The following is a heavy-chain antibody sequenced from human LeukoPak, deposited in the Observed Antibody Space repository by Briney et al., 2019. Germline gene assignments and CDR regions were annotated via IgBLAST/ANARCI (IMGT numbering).Heavy chain of an antibody. Sequence: GGSLRLSCAASGFTFSSYGMSWVRQAPGKGLDWVSSISDSGTSTFYADSVKGRFTISRDNSKNTLYLQMNSLRVEDTALYYCAKGYYDWFRYMDVWGNGTTVTVSS. D-gene: IGHD3-3*01. V-gene: IGHV3-23*01. CDR1: GFTFSSYG. CDR3: AKGYYDWFRYMDV. CDR2: ISDSGTST. J-gene: IGHJ6*03.